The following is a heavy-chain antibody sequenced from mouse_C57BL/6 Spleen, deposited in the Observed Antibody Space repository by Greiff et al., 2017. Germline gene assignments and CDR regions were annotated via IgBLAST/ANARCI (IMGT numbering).Heavy chain of an antibody. V-gene: IGHV1-72*01. D-gene: IGHD3-2*02. CDR1: GYTFTRYW. J-gene: IGHJ2*01. Sequence: VQLQQSGAELVKPGASVKLSCKASGYTFTRYWMHWVKQRPGRGLEWIGRIDPNSGGTKYNEKLTSKATLTVDKPSSTAYMQLSSLTSEDSAVYYCARGAAQATAYYFYYWGQGTTLTVSS. CDR3: ARGAAQATAYYFYY. CDR2: IDPNSGGT.